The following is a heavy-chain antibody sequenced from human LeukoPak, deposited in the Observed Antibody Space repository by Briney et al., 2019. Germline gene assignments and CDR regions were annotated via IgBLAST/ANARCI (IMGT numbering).Heavy chain of an antibody. CDR3: AAEPRGGGPLDY. V-gene: IGHV1-8*03. J-gene: IGHJ4*02. CDR1: GYTFTSYD. D-gene: IGHD2-15*01. Sequence: ASVKVSCKASGYTFTSYDINWVRQATGQGLEWMGWMNPNSGNTDYAQKFQERVTITRDMSTSTAYMELSSLRSEDTAVYYCAAEPRGGGPLDYWGQGTLVTVSS. CDR2: MNPNSGNT.